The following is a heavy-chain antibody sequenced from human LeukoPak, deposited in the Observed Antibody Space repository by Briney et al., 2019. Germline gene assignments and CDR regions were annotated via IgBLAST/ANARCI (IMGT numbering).Heavy chain of an antibody. J-gene: IGHJ6*02. V-gene: IGHV4-34*01. CDR1: GGSFSGYY. CDR3: ARAQLGGMDV. CDR2: INHSGST. Sequence: SETLSLTCAVYGGSFSGYYWSWIRQPPGKGLEWIGEINHSGSTSYKSSLKSRVTISIDTSKNQFSLKLSSVTAADTAVYYCARAQLGGMDVWGQGTTVTVSS. D-gene: IGHD1-1*01.